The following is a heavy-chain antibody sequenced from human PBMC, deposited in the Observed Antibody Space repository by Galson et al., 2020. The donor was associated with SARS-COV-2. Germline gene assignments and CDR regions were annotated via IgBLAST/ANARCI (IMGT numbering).Heavy chain of an antibody. J-gene: IGHJ5*01. CDR1: GDSITNNGHY. D-gene: IGHD3-10*01. Sequence: SETLSLRCNVSGDSITNNGHYWGWVRQPPGKGLEWIGNIYSSGSTYYNPSLQSRVTMSVDTSKNQFSLRLRSVTAADTAIYYCARLILPRDSWGQGILVTVSS. V-gene: IGHV4-39*01. CDR2: IYSSGST. CDR3: ARLILPRDS.